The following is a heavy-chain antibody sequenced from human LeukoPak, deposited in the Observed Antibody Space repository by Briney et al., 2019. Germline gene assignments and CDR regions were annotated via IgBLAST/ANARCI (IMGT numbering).Heavy chain of an antibody. CDR1: GGSFSGYY. D-gene: IGHD2-2*01. Sequence: SETLSLTCAVYGGSFSGYYWSWIRQPPGNGLEWIGETNHSGSTTYNPSLKSRVTISVGTSKNQFSLKLSSVTAADTAVYYCAREASGYCSSTSCYPNYYYYYYMDVWGKGTTVTVSS. J-gene: IGHJ6*03. V-gene: IGHV4-34*01. CDR2: TNHSGST. CDR3: AREASGYCSSTSCYPNYYYYYYMDV.